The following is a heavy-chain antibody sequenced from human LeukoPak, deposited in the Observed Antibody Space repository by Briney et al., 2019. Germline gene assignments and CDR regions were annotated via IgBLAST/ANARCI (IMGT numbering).Heavy chain of an antibody. CDR3: AKDRQILLLFGEFPYP. V-gene: IGHV3-30*02. Sequence: GGSLRLSCAASGFTFSSYGMHWVRQAPGKGLEWVAFIRYDGSNKYYADSVKGRFTISRDNSKNTLYLQMNSLRAEDTAVYYCAKDRQILLLFGEFPYPWGQGTLVTVSS. J-gene: IGHJ5*02. CDR2: IRYDGSNK. CDR1: GFTFSSYG. D-gene: IGHD3-10*01.